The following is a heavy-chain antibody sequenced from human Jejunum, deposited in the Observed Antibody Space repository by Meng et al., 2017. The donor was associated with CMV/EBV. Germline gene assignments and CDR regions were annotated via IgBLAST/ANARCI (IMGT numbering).Heavy chain of an antibody. V-gene: IGHV1-18*01. CDR2: ISAYNGNT. D-gene: IGHD1-26*01. Sequence: QVQLVQSGAVVKKPGASGEVSCKASGYTFTNYGITWVRQAPGQGLEWMGWISAYNGNTNYAQTLQGRLTMTTDTSTSTAYMELRSLRSDDTAVYYCARVEVGITSGDYWGQGTLVTVSS. CDR1: GYTFTNYG. CDR3: ARVEVGITSGDY. J-gene: IGHJ4*02.